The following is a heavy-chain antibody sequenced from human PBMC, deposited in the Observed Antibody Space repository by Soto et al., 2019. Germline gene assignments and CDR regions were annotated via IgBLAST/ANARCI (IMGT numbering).Heavy chain of an antibody. CDR1: GYTFTSYG. CDR3: ARVVYYGSGGLWFDP. J-gene: IGHJ5*02. V-gene: IGHV1-18*01. D-gene: IGHD3-10*01. CDR2: ISAYNGNT. Sequence: ASVKVSFKASGYTFTSYGISWVRQAPGQGLEWMGWISAYNGNTNYAQKLQGRVTMTTDTSTSTAYMELRSLRSDDTAVYYCARVVYYGSGGLWFDPWGQGTLVTVSS.